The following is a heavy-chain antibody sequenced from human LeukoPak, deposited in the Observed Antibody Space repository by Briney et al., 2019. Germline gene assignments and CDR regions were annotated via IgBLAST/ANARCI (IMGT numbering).Heavy chain of an antibody. J-gene: IGHJ3*02. CDR2: IYTSGST. D-gene: IGHD3-3*01. Sequence: SETLSLTCTVSGGSISSYYWSWIRQPAGKGLEWIGRIYTSGSTNYNPSLKSRVTMSVDTSKNQISLKLSSVTAADTAVYYCARDPQPYDFWSGSPVGDAFDIWGQGTMVTVSS. CDR1: GGSISSYY. CDR3: ARDPQPYDFWSGSPVGDAFDI. V-gene: IGHV4-4*07.